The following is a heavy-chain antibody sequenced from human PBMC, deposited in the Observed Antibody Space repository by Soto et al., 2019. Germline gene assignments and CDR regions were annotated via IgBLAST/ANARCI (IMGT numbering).Heavy chain of an antibody. CDR1: GFTFSSYW. CDR2: INQDVSVK. D-gene: IGHD6-6*01. Sequence: EVHLVESGGGLVQPGGSLRLSCAASGFTFSSYWMSWVRQAPGKGLEWVANINQDVSVKYSVDSVKGRFTISRDNAKNSLYLQMNSPRAEDTAVYYCAKVSYNSWSIDYWGQGTLVTVSS. V-gene: IGHV3-7*01. CDR3: AKVSYNSWSIDY. J-gene: IGHJ4*02.